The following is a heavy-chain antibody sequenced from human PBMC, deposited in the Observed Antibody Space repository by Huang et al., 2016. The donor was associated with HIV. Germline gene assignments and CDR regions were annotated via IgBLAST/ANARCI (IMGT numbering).Heavy chain of an antibody. Sequence: VESGGRLVQPGGSIRLSCVGSTFRFGAYWMSWVGQSSGKGLEWLANIKQDESEKYYVDSVKGRFNISRDNAKKVLFLEMNNVRVEDTATYYCATKTAAMDIWGQGTTVTVS. D-gene: IGHD1-7*01. V-gene: IGHV3-7*01. CDR3: ATKTAAMDI. CDR1: TFRFGAYW. J-gene: IGHJ6*02. CDR2: IKQDESEK.